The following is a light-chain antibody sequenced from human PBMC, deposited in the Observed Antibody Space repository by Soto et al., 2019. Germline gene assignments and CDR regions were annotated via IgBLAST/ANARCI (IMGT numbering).Light chain of an antibody. CDR1: SGYVGTYSL. CDR2: EGH. Sequence: QSALSQPASVSGAPGQSITISCTGASGYVGTYSLVSWYQQHPGKAPKCVIYEGHKRPSGVPDRFSGSTSVNTASLTLSGLQTDDDADYYCCLYVGDNTYVFGTGTKLTVL. J-gene: IGLJ1*01. V-gene: IGLV2-23*01. CDR3: CLYVGDNTYV.